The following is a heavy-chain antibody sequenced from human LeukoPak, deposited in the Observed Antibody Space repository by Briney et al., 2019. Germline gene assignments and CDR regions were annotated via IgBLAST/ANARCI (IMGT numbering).Heavy chain of an antibody. CDR2: IYYSGSA. V-gene: IGHV4-30-4*01. Sequence: PQTLSLTCTVSGGSISSGDYYWSWIRQPPGKGLEWLGYIYYSGSAYYNPSLKSRATISVDTSKNQFSLKLSPVTAADTAVYYCAREPNRSYGKGANYFDYWGQGTLVTVSS. J-gene: IGHJ4*02. CDR1: GGSISSGDYY. D-gene: IGHD1-26*01. CDR3: AREPNRSYGKGANYFDY.